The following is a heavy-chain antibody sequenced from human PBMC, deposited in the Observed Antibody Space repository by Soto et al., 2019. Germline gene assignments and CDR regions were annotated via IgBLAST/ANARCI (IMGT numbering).Heavy chain of an antibody. Sequence: PSQTLSLTCVISGDSVSSNSAAWNWIRQSPSRGLEWLGRTYYRSKWYNDYAVSVKSRITINPDTSKNQFSLQLNSVTPEDTAVYYCAREPFGGYSYGQHNWFDPWGQGTLVTVSS. D-gene: IGHD5-18*01. CDR2: TYYRSKWYN. V-gene: IGHV6-1*01. CDR1: GDSVSSNSAA. J-gene: IGHJ5*02. CDR3: AREPFGGYSYGQHNWFDP.